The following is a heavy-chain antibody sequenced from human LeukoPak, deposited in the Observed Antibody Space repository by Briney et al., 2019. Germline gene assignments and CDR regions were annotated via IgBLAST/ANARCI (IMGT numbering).Heavy chain of an antibody. CDR3: ARVTPYCSGGSCYPGYYYYYYYMDV. J-gene: IGHJ6*03. CDR2: INHSGST. V-gene: IGHV4-34*01. CDR1: GGSFSGYY. D-gene: IGHD2-15*01. Sequence: PSETLSLTCAVYGGSFSGYYWSWIRQPPGKGLEWTGEINHSGSTNYNPSLKSRVTISVDTSKNQFSLKLSSVTAADTAVYYCARVTPYCSGGSCYPGYYYYYYYMDVWGKGTTVTVSS.